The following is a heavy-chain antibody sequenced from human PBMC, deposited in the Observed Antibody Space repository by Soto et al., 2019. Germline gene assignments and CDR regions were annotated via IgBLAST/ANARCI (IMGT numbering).Heavy chain of an antibody. CDR1: GYTFTGYY. CDR2: INPNSGGT. V-gene: IGHV1-2*04. D-gene: IGHD3-3*01. Sequence: ASVKVSCKASGYTFTGYYMHWVRQAPGQGLEWMGWINPNSGGTNYAQKFQGWVTMTRGTSISTAYMELSRLRSDDTAVYYCARTNYDFWSGAAKNYGMDVWGQGTTVTVSS. J-gene: IGHJ6*02. CDR3: ARTNYDFWSGAAKNYGMDV.